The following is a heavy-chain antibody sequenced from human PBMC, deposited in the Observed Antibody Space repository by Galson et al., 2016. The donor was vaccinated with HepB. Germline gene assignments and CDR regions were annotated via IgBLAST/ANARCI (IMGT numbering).Heavy chain of an antibody. CDR3: ARPQSPYCSSTNCFYYGMDL. CDR2: IIPIFGTA. J-gene: IGHJ6*02. Sequence: SVKVSCKASGGTFSSYVISWVRQAPGQGLEWMGGIIPIFGTANYAQKFQGRVTITADESTSTAYMELSSLRSEDAAVYYCARPQSPYCSSTNCFYYGMDLWGQGTTVTVSS. D-gene: IGHD2-2*01. V-gene: IGHV1-69*13. CDR1: GGTFSSYV.